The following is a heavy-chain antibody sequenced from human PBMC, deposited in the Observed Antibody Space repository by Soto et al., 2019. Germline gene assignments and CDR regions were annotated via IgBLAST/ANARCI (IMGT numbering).Heavy chain of an antibody. D-gene: IGHD3-22*01. CDR2: ISAYNGNT. V-gene: IGHV1-18*01. CDR1: GYTFTSYG. Sequence: ASVKVSCKASGYTFTSYGISWVRQAPGQGLEWMGWISAYNGNTNYAQKLQGRVTMTTDTSTSTAYMELRSLRSDDTAVYYCARGLGYYDSSGLDAFDIWGQGTMVTVSS. CDR3: ARGLGYYDSSGLDAFDI. J-gene: IGHJ3*02.